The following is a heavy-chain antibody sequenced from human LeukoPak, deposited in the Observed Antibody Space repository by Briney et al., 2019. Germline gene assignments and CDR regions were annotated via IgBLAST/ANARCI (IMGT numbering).Heavy chain of an antibody. V-gene: IGHV1-18*01. Sequence: ASVKVSCTASGYTFTSYAMNWVRQAPGQGLEWMGWISAYNGNTNYAQKLQGRVTMTTDTSTSTAYMELRSLRSDDTAVYYCARDNYDILTGNFDYWGQGTLVTVSS. CDR1: GYTFTSYA. D-gene: IGHD3-9*01. J-gene: IGHJ4*02. CDR3: ARDNYDILTGNFDY. CDR2: ISAYNGNT.